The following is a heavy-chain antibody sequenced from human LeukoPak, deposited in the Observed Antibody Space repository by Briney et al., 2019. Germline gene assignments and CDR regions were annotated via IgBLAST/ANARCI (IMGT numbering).Heavy chain of an antibody. CDR1: GFTFSDYF. Sequence: GGSLRLSCAASGFTFSDYFMTWIRQAPGNGLQWIAHMRGSGETVSYADSVRGRFTISRDNVKNSLYLQMNSLRAEDTAVYCCARLGVITAAGTYDYWGQGTLVTVSS. CDR3: ARLGVITAAGTYDY. CDR2: MRGSGETV. V-gene: IGHV3-11*01. J-gene: IGHJ4*02. D-gene: IGHD6-13*01.